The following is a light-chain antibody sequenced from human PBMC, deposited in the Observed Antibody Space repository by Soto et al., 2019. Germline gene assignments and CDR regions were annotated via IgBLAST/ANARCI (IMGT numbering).Light chain of an antibody. CDR1: QGVRDD. V-gene: IGKV1-6*01. Sequence: IQMTQSPSSLSASVGDRVTITCRASQGVRDDVGWYQQKPGKAPKLLIYSASTLQSGVPSRFSGSGSGTGFSLTISGLQPEDLATYYCLQESNYPLTFGGGTKVEIK. CDR2: SAS. J-gene: IGKJ4*01. CDR3: LQESNYPLT.